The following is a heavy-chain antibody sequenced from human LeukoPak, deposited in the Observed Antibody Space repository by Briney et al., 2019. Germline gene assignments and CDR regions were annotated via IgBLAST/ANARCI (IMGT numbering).Heavy chain of an antibody. Sequence: PGGSLRLSCAASGFTFSSYGMHWVRQAPGKGLEWVAVIWYDGSNKYYADSVKGRFTISRDNPKNTLYLQMNSLRAEDTAVYYCARDGEYCSSTSCSYLFDYWGQGTLVTVSS. V-gene: IGHV3-33*01. CDR3: ARDGEYCSSTSCSYLFDY. D-gene: IGHD2-2*01. J-gene: IGHJ4*02. CDR2: IWYDGSNK. CDR1: GFTFSSYG.